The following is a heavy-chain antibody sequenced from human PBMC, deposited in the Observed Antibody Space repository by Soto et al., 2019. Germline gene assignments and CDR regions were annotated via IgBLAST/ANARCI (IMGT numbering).Heavy chain of an antibody. CDR3: AIRDY. J-gene: IGHJ4*02. CDR2: IRSRADSYAT. CDR1: EFTFSGSM. Sequence: EVHLVESGGDLVQPGGSLKLSCAASEFTFSGSMLHWVRQASGRGLEWIGHIRSRADSYATAYAASVNGRFTISRDDSKSTAYLQMNSLKTEDTAVYYCAIRDYWGQGTLVTVSS. V-gene: IGHV3-73*01.